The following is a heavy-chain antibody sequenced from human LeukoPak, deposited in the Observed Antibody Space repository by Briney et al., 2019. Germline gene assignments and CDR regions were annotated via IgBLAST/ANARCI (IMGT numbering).Heavy chain of an antibody. CDR1: GYTFTSYG. CDR2: ISTHNDYA. V-gene: IGHV1-18*01. CDR3: ARDSRLTPFDH. Sequence: GASVKVSCMASGYTFTSYGVSWVRQAPGQGLEWVGWISTHNDYANYAQNFRGRVTLTTDTATDTAYMELRSLRSDDTAVYYCARDSRLTPFDHWGQGTLVTVSS. J-gene: IGHJ4*02.